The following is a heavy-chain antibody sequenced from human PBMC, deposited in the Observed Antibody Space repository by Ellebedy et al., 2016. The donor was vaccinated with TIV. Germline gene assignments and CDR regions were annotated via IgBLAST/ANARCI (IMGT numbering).Heavy chain of an antibody. J-gene: IGHJ4*02. CDR2: ISDSGAA. D-gene: IGHD6-6*01. CDR3: TRRGVLDH. V-gene: IGHV4-59*08. Sequence: MPSETLSLTCSVSGASITSYYWGWIRQPPGKGLEWIGYISDSGAASYHPSLKGRLTISRDTSKNQFSLKLTSVTAADTAVYYCTRRGVLDHWGQGILVTISS. CDR1: GASITSYY.